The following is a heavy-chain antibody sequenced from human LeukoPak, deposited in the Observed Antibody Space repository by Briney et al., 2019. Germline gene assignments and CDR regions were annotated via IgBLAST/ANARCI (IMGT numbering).Heavy chain of an antibody. Sequence: SETLSLTCTVSGGSISSDYLSWIRQPPGKGLEWIGNIYNSGTTNYNPSLESRVTISVDTSTNQLSLKVSSVTAADTAVCYCAKATQWLAFDYWGQGTLVTVSS. CDR3: AKATQWLAFDY. V-gene: IGHV4-59*01. CDR2: IYNSGTT. CDR1: GGSISSDY. D-gene: IGHD6-19*01. J-gene: IGHJ4*02.